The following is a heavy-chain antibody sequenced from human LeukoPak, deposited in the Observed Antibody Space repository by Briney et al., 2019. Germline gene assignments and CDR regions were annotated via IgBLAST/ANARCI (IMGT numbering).Heavy chain of an antibody. D-gene: IGHD1-26*01. CDR3: ARWGEVGANDY. J-gene: IGHJ4*02. CDR2: IWNEGSYK. CDR1: GFTFSCYG. Sequence: GGSLRLSCAASGFTFSCYGMHWVRQALGKGLERVAVIWNEGSYKKYADSVKGRFTISRDNSKTTLYLQMNSLRAEDTAVYYCARWGEVGANDYWGQGTLVTVSS. V-gene: IGHV3-33*01.